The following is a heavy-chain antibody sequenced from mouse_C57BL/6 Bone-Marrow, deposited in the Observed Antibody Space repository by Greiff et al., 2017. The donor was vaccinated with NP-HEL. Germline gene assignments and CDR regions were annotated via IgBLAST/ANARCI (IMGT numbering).Heavy chain of an antibody. CDR1: GYAFSSSW. V-gene: IGHV1-82*01. J-gene: IGHJ2*01. D-gene: IGHD1-1*01. CDR2: IYPGDGDT. CDR3: ARSVLLQGDYFDY. Sequence: LVESGPELVKPGASVKISCKASGYAFSSSWMNWVKQRPGKGLEWIGRIYPGDGDTNYNGKFKGKATLTADKSSSTAYMQLSSLTSEDSAVYFCARSVLLQGDYFDYWGQGTTLTVSS.